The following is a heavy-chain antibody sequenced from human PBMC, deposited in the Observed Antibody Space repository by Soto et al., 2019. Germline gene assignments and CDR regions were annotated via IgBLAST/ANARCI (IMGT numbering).Heavy chain of an antibody. D-gene: IGHD3-22*01. V-gene: IGHV3-30-3*01. CDR3: AREYSLEVVAPGY. CDR2: ISYDGGDK. Sequence: SLRLSCGVSGLTFSSYTMQWVRQTPGRGLEWVADISYDGGDKYYADSVKGRFTISRDNSKNTLYLQMNSLRAEDTSVYYCAREYSLEVVAPGYWGQGILVTVSS. J-gene: IGHJ4*02. CDR1: GLTFSSYT.